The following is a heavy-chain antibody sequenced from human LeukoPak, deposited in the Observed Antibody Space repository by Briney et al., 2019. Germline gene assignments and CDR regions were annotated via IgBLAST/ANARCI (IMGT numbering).Heavy chain of an antibody. CDR3: ARAGSGYVRYSSSWRTKGAFDI. CDR1: GGSISSSSYY. V-gene: IGHV4-61*01. J-gene: IGHJ3*02. Sequence: SETLSLTCTVSGGSISSSSYYWSWIRQPPGKGLEWIGYIYYSGSTNYNPSLKSRVTISVDTSKNQFSLKLSSVTAADTAVYYCARAGSGYVRYSSSWRTKGAFDIWGQGTMVTVSS. CDR2: IYYSGST. D-gene: IGHD6-13*01.